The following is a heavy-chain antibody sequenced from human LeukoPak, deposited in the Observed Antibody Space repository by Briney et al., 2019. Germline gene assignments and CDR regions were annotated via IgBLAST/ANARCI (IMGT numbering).Heavy chain of an antibody. Sequence: GESLKISCKGSGYSFTNYWIDWVRQMPGKGLEWMGIIYPGDSDTRYSPSFQGQVTISADKSSSTAYLQWSSLKASDTAMYYCARPADVVGAFNYWGQGTLVTVSS. V-gene: IGHV5-51*01. CDR3: ARPADVVGAFNY. CDR2: IYPGDSDT. D-gene: IGHD1-26*01. CDR1: GYSFTNYW. J-gene: IGHJ4*02.